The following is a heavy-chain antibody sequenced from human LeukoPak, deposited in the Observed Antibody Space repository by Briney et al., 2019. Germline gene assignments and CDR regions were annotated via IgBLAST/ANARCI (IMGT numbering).Heavy chain of an antibody. D-gene: IGHD3-22*01. V-gene: IGHV3-11*05. CDR1: GFTFSDYY. CDR3: ARDRHYYDSSGPNGMDV. J-gene: IGHJ6*02. CDR2: ISSSSSYT. Sequence: PGGSLRLSCAASGFTFSDYYMSWIRQAPGQGLEWVSYISSSSSYTNYADSVKGRFTISRDNAKNSLYLQMNSLRAEDTAVYYCARDRHYYDSSGPNGMDVWGQGTTVTVSS.